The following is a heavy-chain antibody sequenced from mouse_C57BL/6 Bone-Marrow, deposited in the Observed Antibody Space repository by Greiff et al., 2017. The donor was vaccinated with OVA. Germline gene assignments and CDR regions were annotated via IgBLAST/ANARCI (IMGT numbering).Heavy chain of an antibody. Sequence: VKLQQPGAELVMPGASVKLSCKASGYTFTSYWMHWVKQRPGQGLEWIGEIDPSDSYTNYNQKFKGKSTLTVDKSSSTAYMQLSSLTSEDSAVYYCARGLRLPYYYAMDYWGQGTSVTVSS. J-gene: IGHJ4*01. V-gene: IGHV1-69*01. CDR3: ARGLRLPYYYAMDY. CDR1: GYTFTSYW. CDR2: IDPSDSYT. D-gene: IGHD3-2*02.